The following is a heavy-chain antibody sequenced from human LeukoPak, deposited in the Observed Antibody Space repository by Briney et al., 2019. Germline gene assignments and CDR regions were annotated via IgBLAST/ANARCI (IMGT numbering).Heavy chain of an antibody. CDR3: AKDSAQWSFDY. D-gene: IGHD6-19*01. V-gene: IGHV3-7*01. CDR2: IKEDGSEK. CDR1: GFTISDYY. Sequence: GGSLRLSCAASGFTISDYYMSWVRQAPGKGLEWVANIKEDGSEKYYVDSVKVRFTISRDNSKSTLYLQMDTLRPEDTAVYYCAKDSAQWSFDYWGQGTLVTVSS. J-gene: IGHJ4*02.